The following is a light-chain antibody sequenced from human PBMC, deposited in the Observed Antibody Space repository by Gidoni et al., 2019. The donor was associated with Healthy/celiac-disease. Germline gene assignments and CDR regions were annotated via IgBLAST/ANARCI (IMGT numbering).Light chain of an antibody. CDR3: QKYNSAPPIIT. Sequence: DIQMTQSASSLSASVGDRVTITCRASQGISNYLAWYQQKPGKVPKLLIYAASTLQSGVPSRFSGSGSGTDFTLTISSLQPEDVATYYCQKYNSAPPIITFGPGTKVDIK. J-gene: IGKJ3*01. V-gene: IGKV1-27*01. CDR2: AAS. CDR1: QGISNY.